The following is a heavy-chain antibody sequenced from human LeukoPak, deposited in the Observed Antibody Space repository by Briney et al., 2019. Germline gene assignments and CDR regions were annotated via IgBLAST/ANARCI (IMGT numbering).Heavy chain of an antibody. CDR1: GYTFTSYG. Sequence: ASVKVSCKASGYTFTSYGISWVRQAPGQGLEWMGWISAYNGNTNYAQKLQGRVTMTTDTSTSTAYMELRSLRSDDTAVYYCARGMKGRARYCYYYGMDVWGQGTTVTVSS. V-gene: IGHV1-18*01. J-gene: IGHJ6*02. CDR3: ARGMKGRARYCYYYGMDV. CDR2: ISAYNGNT.